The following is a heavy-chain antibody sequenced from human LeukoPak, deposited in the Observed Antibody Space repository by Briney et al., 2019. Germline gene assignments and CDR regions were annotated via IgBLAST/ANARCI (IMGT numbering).Heavy chain of an antibody. CDR3: ARAEGAHYYYYGMDV. CDR1: GYTFTIYA. V-gene: IGHV1-3*01. D-gene: IGHD1-26*01. Sequence: ASVNVSCKASGYTFTIYAMHWVRQAPGQRLEWMGWINAGNGNTKYSQKFQGRVTITRDTSASTAYMELSSLRSEDTAVYYCARAEGAHYYYYGMDVWGQGTTVTVSS. J-gene: IGHJ6*02. CDR2: INAGNGNT.